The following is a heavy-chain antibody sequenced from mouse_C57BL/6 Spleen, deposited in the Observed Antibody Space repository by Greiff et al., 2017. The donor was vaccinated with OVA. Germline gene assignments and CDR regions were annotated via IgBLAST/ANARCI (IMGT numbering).Heavy chain of an antibody. J-gene: IGHJ1*03. CDR2: IDPETGGT. Sequence: QVHVKQSGAELVRPGASVTLSCKASGYTFTDYEMHWVKQTPVHGLEWIGAIDPETGGTAYNQKFKGKAILTADKSSSTAYMELRSLTSEDSAVYYCTRRGFTTVVWYFDVWGTGTTVTVSS. V-gene: IGHV1-15*01. CDR3: TRRGFTTVVWYFDV. CDR1: GYTFTDYE. D-gene: IGHD1-1*01.